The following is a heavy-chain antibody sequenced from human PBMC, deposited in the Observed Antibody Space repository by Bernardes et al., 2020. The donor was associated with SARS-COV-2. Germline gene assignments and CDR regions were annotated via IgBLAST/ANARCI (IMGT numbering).Heavy chain of an antibody. Sequence: SVKVSCYASCYPLTGYYIHWVRQDPGQGLEWMGWINPNSGGTNYAQKFQGRVTMTRDTSISTAYMELTRLRSDDTAVFYCALPPTNFDRYGMDVWGQGTTVTVSS. V-gene: IGHV1-2*02. CDR1: CYPLTGYY. J-gene: IGHJ6*02. CDR2: INPNSGGT. CDR3: ALPPTNFDRYGMDV. D-gene: IGHD3-22*01.